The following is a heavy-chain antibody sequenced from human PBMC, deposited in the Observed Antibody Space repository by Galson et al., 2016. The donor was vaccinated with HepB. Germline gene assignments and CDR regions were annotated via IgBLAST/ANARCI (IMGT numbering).Heavy chain of an antibody. J-gene: IGHJ4*02. CDR2: IWSDGSNE. CDR3: ARDKSMTVFGVVYLDY. D-gene: IGHD3-3*01. Sequence: SLRLSCAGSGINFSAFGMHWVRQAPGKGLEWVAVIWSDGSNEYYADSVKGRFTISRDNSKNTLYLQMTSLRAEDTAVYYCARDKSMTVFGVVYLDYWGQGTLVTVSS. CDR1: GINFSAFG. V-gene: IGHV3-33*01.